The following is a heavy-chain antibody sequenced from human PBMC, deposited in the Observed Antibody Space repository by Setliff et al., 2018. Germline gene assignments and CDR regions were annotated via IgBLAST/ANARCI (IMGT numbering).Heavy chain of an antibody. Sequence: KPSETLSLTCTVYGGSFSDYYWGWVRQPPGKGLEWIGEINHSGSTNYIPSLKSRLTISVDTSKNQFSLKLSSVTAADTALYYCRQAVVGRDVFDVWGQGTMVTVSS. J-gene: IGHJ3*01. CDR2: INHSGST. CDR3: RQAVVGRDVFDV. D-gene: IGHD1-1*01. CDR1: GGSFSDYY. V-gene: IGHV4-34*01.